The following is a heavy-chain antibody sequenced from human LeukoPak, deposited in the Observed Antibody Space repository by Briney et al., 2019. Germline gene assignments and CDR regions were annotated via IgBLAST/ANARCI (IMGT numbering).Heavy chain of an antibody. J-gene: IGHJ4*02. CDR2: FDPEDGET. CDR1: GYTPTELS. D-gene: IGHD3-3*01. Sequence: ASVKVSCKVSGYTPTELSMHWVRQAPGKGLEWMGGFDPEDGETIYAQKFQGRVTMTEDTSTDTAYMELSSLRSEDTAVYYCARSPYSYYDFWSAAPGFDYWGQGTLVTVSS. V-gene: IGHV1-24*01. CDR3: ARSPYSYYDFWSAAPGFDY.